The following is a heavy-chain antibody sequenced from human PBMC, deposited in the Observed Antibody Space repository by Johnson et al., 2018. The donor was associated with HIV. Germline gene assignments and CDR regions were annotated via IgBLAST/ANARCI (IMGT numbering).Heavy chain of an antibody. CDR1: GFTFSSYW. CDR3: AREIYDILTGSPGAFDI. V-gene: IGHV3-7*05. D-gene: IGHD3-9*01. Sequence: VQLVESGGGVVRPGGSLRLSCAASGFTFSSYWMSWVRQAPGKGLEWVANIKQDGSEKYYVDSVKGRFTISRDNAKNSLYLQMNSLRAEDTAVYYCAREIYDILTGSPGAFDIWGQGTMVTVSS. J-gene: IGHJ3*02. CDR2: IKQDGSEK.